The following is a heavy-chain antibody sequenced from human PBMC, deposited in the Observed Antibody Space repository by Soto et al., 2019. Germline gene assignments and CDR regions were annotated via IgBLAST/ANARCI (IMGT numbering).Heavy chain of an antibody. CDR1: GYTFTSYA. CDR3: ARDLSAAIGHYYYGMDV. D-gene: IGHD2-2*01. Sequence: GASVKVCCKASGYTFTSYAMHWVRQAPGQRLEWMGWINAGNGNTKYSQKFQGRVTITRDTSASTAYMELSSLRSEDTAVYYCARDLSAAIGHYYYGMDVWGQGTTVTVSS. V-gene: IGHV1-3*01. CDR2: INAGNGNT. J-gene: IGHJ6*02.